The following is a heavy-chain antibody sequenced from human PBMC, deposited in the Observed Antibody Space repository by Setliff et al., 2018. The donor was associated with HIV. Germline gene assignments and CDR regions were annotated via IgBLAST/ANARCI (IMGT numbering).Heavy chain of an antibody. Sequence: ASVKVSCKASGYIFMNHYMHWVRQAPGQGLEWMGVLNPTGGTTYAQNFQGRVTMTSDSSTSTVYMELRSLRSEDTAVYYCARGISRDMFGYYRDEYFQHWGQGTLVTVSS. CDR1: GYIFMNHY. D-gene: IGHD3-22*01. CDR2: LNPTGGT. J-gene: IGHJ1*01. V-gene: IGHV1-46*01. CDR3: ARGISRDMFGYYRDEYFQH.